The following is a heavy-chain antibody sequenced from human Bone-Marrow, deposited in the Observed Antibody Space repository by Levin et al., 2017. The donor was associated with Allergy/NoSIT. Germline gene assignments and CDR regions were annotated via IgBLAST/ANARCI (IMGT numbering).Heavy chain of an antibody. CDR1: GGSISNVGFY. CDR2: IYYSGST. CDR3: GRARGCMYNSALVFGDY. Sequence: SETLSLTCSVSGGSISNVGFYWGWIRQHPGKGLEWIAYIYYSGSTYYNPSLKGRVAISLDMSKNHFSLNLNSVTAADTAVYYGGRARGCMYNSALVFGDYWGQGTGVTVSS. D-gene: IGHD6-19*01. V-gene: IGHV4-31*03. J-gene: IGHJ4*02.